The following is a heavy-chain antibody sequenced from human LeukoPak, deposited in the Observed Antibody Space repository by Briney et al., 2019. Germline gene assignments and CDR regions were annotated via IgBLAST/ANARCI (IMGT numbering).Heavy chain of an antibody. CDR3: VKHSAPVLAAARFDY. V-gene: IGHV3-23*01. J-gene: IGHJ4*02. D-gene: IGHD2-2*01. CDR2: ISGSGVNT. Sequence: GGSRRLSCAASGFTFSNYAMSWVRQAPGKGLEWVSVISGSGVNTYYADSVKGRFTISRDNSKTTLYLQMNSLRAEDTAVYYCVKHSAPVLAAARFDYWGQGTLVTVSS. CDR1: GFTFSNYA.